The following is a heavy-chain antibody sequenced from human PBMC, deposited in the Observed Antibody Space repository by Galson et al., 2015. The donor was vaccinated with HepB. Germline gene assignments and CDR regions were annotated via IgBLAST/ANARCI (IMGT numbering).Heavy chain of an antibody. V-gene: IGHV3-7*01. CDR3: ARDLGGTYYYYGMDV. D-gene: IGHD3-10*01. CDR2: IKQDGSEK. J-gene: IGHJ6*02. Sequence: SLRLSCAASGFTFSSYWMSWVRQAPGKGLEWVANIKQDGSEKYYVDSVKGLFTISRDNAKNTLYLQMNSLRAEDTAVYYCARDLGGTYYYYGMDVWGQGTTVTVSS. CDR1: GFTFSSYW.